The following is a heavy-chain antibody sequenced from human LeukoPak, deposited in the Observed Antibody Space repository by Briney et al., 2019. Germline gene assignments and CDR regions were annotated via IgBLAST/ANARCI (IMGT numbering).Heavy chain of an antibody. CDR3: ARDMGPVTPTPEYFYYYGMEV. D-gene: IGHD2-21*02. V-gene: IGHV1-18*01. CDR2: INVHKGNT. J-gene: IGHJ6*02. Sequence: ASVKVSCKASGYTFPSYGISWVRQAPGQGLEWLGWINVHKGNTEYAQKVQDRVTITTDTSTTTAYMEVRDLTSDDTAVYYCARDMGPVTPTPEYFYYYGMEVWGQGTTVTVSS. CDR1: GYTFPSYG.